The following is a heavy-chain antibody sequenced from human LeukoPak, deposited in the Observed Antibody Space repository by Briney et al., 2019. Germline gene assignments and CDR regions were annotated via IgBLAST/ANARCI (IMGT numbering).Heavy chain of an antibody. CDR3: ARAYYYDSSGYYSDY. CDR2: ISAYNGNT. J-gene: IGHJ4*02. Sequence: ASVKVSFKASGYTFTSYGISWVRQAPGQGLEWMGWISAYNGNTNYAQKLQGRVTMTTDTSTSTAYMELRSLRSDDTAVYYCARAYYYDSSGYYSDYWGQGTLVTVSS. D-gene: IGHD3-22*01. CDR1: GYTFTSYG. V-gene: IGHV1-18*01.